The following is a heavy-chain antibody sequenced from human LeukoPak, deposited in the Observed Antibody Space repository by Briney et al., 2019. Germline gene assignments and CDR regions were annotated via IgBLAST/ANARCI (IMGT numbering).Heavy chain of an antibody. V-gene: IGHV3-13*04. CDR2: IGTTGDT. CDR1: GFTFSSYD. J-gene: IGHJ4*02. D-gene: IGHD3-22*01. Sequence: PGGSLRLSYAASGFTFSSYDMHWVRQVTGKGLEWVSGIGTTGDTSYAGSVRGRFTISRENARNSLYLQMNSLRAGDTAVYYCARVQSRGYYFFDYWGQGTLVTVSS. CDR3: ARVQSRGYYFFDY.